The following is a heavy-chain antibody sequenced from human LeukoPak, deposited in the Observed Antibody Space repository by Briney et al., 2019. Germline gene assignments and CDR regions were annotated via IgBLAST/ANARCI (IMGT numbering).Heavy chain of an antibody. CDR1: GFTFSSYE. CDR2: ISSSGSTI. CDR3: ANLGRVVGATLTNH. D-gene: IGHD1-26*01. V-gene: IGHV3-48*03. Sequence: GGSLRLSCAASGFTFSSYEMNWVRQAPGKGLEWVSYISSSGSTIYYADSVKGRFTISRDNAKNSLYPQMNSLRAEDTAVYYCANLGRVVGATLTNHWGQGTLVTVSS. J-gene: IGHJ4*02.